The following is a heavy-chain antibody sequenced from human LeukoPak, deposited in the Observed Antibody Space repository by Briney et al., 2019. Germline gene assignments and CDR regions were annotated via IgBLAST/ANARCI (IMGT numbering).Heavy chain of an antibody. J-gene: IGHJ4*02. D-gene: IGHD2-15*01. CDR3: ARDPEDIVVVVAATPGYFDY. V-gene: IGHV1-18*01. CDR1: GYTFTNYG. CDR2: ISAYNGYT. Sequence: GASVKVSCKASGYTFTNYGISWVRQAPGQGLQWMGWISAYNGYTNYAQKLQGRVTMTTDTSTSTAYMELRSLASDDTAVYYCARDPEDIVVVVAATPGYFDYWGQGTLVTASS.